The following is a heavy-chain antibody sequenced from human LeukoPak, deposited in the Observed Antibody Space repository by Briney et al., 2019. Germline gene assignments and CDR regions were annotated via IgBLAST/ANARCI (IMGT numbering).Heavy chain of an antibody. V-gene: IGHV3-9*03. CDR3: AKDRHSSGWSSLDY. J-gene: IGHJ4*02. Sequence: GRSLRLSCAASGFTFDDYAMHWVRQAPGKGLEWVSGISWNSGSIGYADSVKGRFTISRDNAKNSLYLQMNSLRAEDMALYYCAKDRHSSGWSSLDYWGQGTLVTVSS. D-gene: IGHD6-19*01. CDR2: ISWNSGSI. CDR1: GFTFDDYA.